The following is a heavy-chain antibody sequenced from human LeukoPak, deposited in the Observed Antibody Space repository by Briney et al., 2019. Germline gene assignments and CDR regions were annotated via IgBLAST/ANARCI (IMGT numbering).Heavy chain of an antibody. V-gene: IGHV3-23*01. J-gene: IGHJ4*02. CDR1: GFTFSSYA. CDR2: ISGRGGST. CDR3: AKPRSDSYYSAFDY. D-gene: IGHD3-22*01. Sequence: VGSLRLSCAAPGFTFSSYAMSWVRPAPGRGLEWVSVISGRGGSTYYADSVKARFTISRDNSKHTLYLQMNSLRAEGTAVYYCAKPRSDSYYSAFDYWGQGTLVTVSS.